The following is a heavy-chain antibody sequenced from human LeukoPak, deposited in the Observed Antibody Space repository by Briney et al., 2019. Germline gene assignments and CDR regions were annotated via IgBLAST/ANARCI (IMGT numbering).Heavy chain of an antibody. V-gene: IGHV4-4*02. CDR1: GGSISSSNW. CDR3: ASEEMKGTLVRRVIMI. CDR2: IYHSGST. D-gene: IGHD3-10*01. Sequence: SGTLSLTCAVSGGSISSSNWWSWVRHPPGKGLEWIGEIYHSGSTNYNPSLKSRVTISLDKSKNQFSLKLSSVTAADTAVYYCASEEMKGTLVRRVIMIWGQGTLVTVSS. J-gene: IGHJ4*02.